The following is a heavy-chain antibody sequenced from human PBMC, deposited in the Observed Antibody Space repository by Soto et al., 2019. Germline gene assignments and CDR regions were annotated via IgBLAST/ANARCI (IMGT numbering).Heavy chain of an antibody. J-gene: IGHJ4*02. D-gene: IGHD6-13*01. V-gene: IGHV1-3*01. CDR2: INAGNGNT. Sequence: ASVKVSCKASGYTFTSYAMHWVRQAPGQRLEWMGWINAGNGNTKYSQKFQGRVTITRDTSASTAYMELSSLRSEDTAVYYCARGGGMIAAADPKSFVYWGQGTLVTVSS. CDR1: GYTFTSYA. CDR3: ARGGGMIAAADPKSFVY.